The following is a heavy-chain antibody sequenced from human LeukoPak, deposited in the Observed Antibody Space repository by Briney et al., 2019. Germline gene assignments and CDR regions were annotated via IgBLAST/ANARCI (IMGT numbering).Heavy chain of an antibody. CDR3: ARGRGTIFGVVILQNWFDP. J-gene: IGHJ5*02. V-gene: IGHV4-39*07. Sequence: SETLSPTCTVSGGSISSSSYYWGWIRQPPGKGLEWIGSIYYSGSTYYNPSLKSRVTISVDTSKNQFSLKLTSVTAADTAVYYCARGRGTIFGVVILQNWFDPWGQGTLVTVSS. CDR2: IYYSGST. D-gene: IGHD3-3*01. CDR1: GGSISSSSYY.